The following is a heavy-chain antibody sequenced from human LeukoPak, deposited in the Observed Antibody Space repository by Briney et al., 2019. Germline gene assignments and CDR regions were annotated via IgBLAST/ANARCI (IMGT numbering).Heavy chain of an antibody. J-gene: IGHJ4*02. CDR1: RFTFSSYW. CDR2: VNPDGSTT. V-gene: IGHV3-74*01. Sequence: GGSLRLSCAASRFTFSSYWMHWVRQAPGQGLVWVARVNPDGSTTDYADSVKGRFTLSRDNAKNTLFLQMNSLRAEDTAVYYCAKDSLEDYYDSSGYLPYWGQGTLVTVSS. D-gene: IGHD3-22*01. CDR3: AKDSLEDYYDSSGYLPY.